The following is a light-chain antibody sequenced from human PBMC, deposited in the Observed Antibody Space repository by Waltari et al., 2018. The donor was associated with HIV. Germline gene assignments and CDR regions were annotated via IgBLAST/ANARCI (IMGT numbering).Light chain of an antibody. J-gene: IGKJ4*01. Sequence: EFVLTQSPGTLALSPGERATLSCRASQSVSSTYFGWYQQKPGQVPRLLIYAASSRATGIPDRFSGSGSGTDFTLTISGLEPEDFAVYYCQQYSSSFPVTFGGGTKGEIK. V-gene: IGKV3-20*01. CDR2: AAS. CDR3: QQYSSSFPVT. CDR1: QSVSSTY.